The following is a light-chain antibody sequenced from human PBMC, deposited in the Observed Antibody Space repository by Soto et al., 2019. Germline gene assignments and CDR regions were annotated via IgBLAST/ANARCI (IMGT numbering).Light chain of an antibody. CDR2: AAS. J-gene: IGKJ3*01. Sequence: DSQMTQSPSSLSASVGDRLTITCRASQDISTYLAWFQQKPGKIPRRLIYAASTLQSGVPSRFSGSGSGTDFALTISSLQPEDVATYYCQKYNSAPETFGPGTKVDIK. CDR3: QKYNSAPET. V-gene: IGKV1-27*01. CDR1: QDISTY.